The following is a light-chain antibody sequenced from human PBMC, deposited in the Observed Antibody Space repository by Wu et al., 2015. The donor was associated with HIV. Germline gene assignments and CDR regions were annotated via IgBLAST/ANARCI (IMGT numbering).Light chain of an antibody. Sequence: IVLTQSPGTLSLSPGERATLSCRTSQSISSRDLAWYHHKPGQAPRLLIYGASHRATGIPDRFSGSGSGTDFTLTVTRLEPEDFAVYYCQHHGSSPFTFGPGYQSGYQT. CDR3: QHHGSSPFT. CDR1: QSISSRD. CDR2: GAS. V-gene: IGKV3-20*01. J-gene: IGKJ3*01.